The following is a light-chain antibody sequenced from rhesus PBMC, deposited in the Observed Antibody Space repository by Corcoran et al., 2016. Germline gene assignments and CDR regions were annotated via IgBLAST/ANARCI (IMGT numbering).Light chain of an antibody. CDR3: QHGYGTPYS. CDR2: YAS. J-gene: IGKJ2*01. V-gene: IGKV1S15*01. CDR1: QCISNK. Sequence: DIHMTQSPSSLSASVGDTVTITCRARQCISNKLAWYQQKPGKVPKILIYYASTLQSGVPSRFSGSGVGTYFILTISSLQPEDFATYYCQHGYGTPYSFGQGTKVEIK.